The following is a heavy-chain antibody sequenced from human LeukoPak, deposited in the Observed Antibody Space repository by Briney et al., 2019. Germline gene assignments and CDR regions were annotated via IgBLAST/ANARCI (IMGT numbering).Heavy chain of an antibody. CDR2: IIPIFGTA. V-gene: IGHV1-69*01. D-gene: IGHD3-9*01. Sequence: SVKVSCKASRGTFSSYAISWVRQVPGQGLEWMGGIIPIFGTANYAQKFQGRVTITADESTSTAYMELSSLRSEDTAVYYCARDAPGRDILTGYLDYWGQGTLVTVSS. CDR3: ARDAPGRDILTGYLDY. CDR1: RGTFSSYA. J-gene: IGHJ4*02.